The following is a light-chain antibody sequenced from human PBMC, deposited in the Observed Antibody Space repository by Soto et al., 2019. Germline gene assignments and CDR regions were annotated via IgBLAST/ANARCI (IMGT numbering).Light chain of an antibody. CDR1: QSVGSD. Sequence: ESVFTLSPITLSLSPGGRATLSLRASQSVGSDLAWYQQKPGQAPRLLIYGASTRATGIPARFSGSGSATDFTLTISSLQPEDFATYYCPQSYSPPLPFGGGTKVDI. CDR3: PQSYSPPLP. J-gene: IGKJ4*01. V-gene: IGKV3-11*01. CDR2: GAS.